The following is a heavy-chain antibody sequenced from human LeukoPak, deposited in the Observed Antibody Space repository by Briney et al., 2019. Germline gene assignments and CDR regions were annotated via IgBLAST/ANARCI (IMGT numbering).Heavy chain of an antibody. CDR1: GYTFTSYD. D-gene: IGHD3-10*01. J-gene: IGHJ6*03. V-gene: IGHV1-8*03. CDR3: ARADYYGSGNYRYYYYMDV. Sequence: ASVKVSCKASGYTFTSYDINWVRQATGQGLEWMGWMNPNSGNTGYAQKFQGRVTITRNTSISTAYMELSSLRSEDTAVYYCARADYYGSGNYRYYYYMDVWGKGTTVTVSS. CDR2: MNPNSGNT.